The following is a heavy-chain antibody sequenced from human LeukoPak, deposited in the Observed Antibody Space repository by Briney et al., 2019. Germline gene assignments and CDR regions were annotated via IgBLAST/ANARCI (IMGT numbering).Heavy chain of an antibody. CDR1: GFTVSSNY. Sequence: GGSLRLSCAASGFTVSSNYMSWVRQAPGKGLEWVSVIYSGGSTYYADSVKGRFTMSRDNSKNTLYLQMNRLRAEDTAVYYCASINQNRGPDDAFDIWGQGTMVTVSS. J-gene: IGHJ3*02. CDR3: ASINQNRGPDDAFDI. V-gene: IGHV3-66*01. D-gene: IGHD3-10*01. CDR2: IYSGGST.